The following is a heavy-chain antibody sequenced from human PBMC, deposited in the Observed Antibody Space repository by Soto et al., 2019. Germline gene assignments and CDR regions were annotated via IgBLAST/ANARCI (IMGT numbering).Heavy chain of an antibody. Sequence: QVQLVESGGGVVQPGRSLRLSCAASGFTFSSYGMHWVRQAPGKGLEWVAVIWYDGSNKYYADSVKGRFTISRDNSKNTLYLQMNRLRAEDTAVYYCARDSLDYVWGSYRSAQNFDYWGQGTLVTVSS. CDR3: ARDSLDYVWGSYRSAQNFDY. V-gene: IGHV3-33*01. D-gene: IGHD3-16*02. CDR2: IWYDGSNK. J-gene: IGHJ4*02. CDR1: GFTFSSYG.